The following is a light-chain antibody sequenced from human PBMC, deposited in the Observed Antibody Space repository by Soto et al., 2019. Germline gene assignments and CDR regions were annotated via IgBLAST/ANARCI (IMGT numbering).Light chain of an antibody. Sequence: QSALTQPPSASGSPGQSVTISCTGSSSDISAYNYVSWYQQRPGQVPKLIIYEVTKRPSGVPDRFSGSKSGNTASLTVSGLQADDEAVYYCCSHAGSNSYYLFGPGTKLTVL. CDR1: SSDISAYNY. J-gene: IGLJ1*01. V-gene: IGLV2-8*01. CDR3: CSHAGSNSYYL. CDR2: EVT.